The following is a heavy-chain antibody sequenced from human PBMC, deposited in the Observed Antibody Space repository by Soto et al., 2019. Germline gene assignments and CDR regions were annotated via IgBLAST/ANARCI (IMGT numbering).Heavy chain of an antibody. D-gene: IGHD3-22*01. CDR2: IKQDGSEK. J-gene: IGHJ6*02. Sequence: PGGSLRLSCAASGFTFSNAWMSWVRQAPGKGLEWVANIKQDGSEKYYVDSVKGRFTISRDNAKNSLYLQMNSLRAEDTAVYYCARDSSSSGYYLLSYYYGMDVWGQGTTVTVSS. CDR1: GFTFSNAW. CDR3: ARDSSSSGYYLLSYYYGMDV. V-gene: IGHV3-7*03.